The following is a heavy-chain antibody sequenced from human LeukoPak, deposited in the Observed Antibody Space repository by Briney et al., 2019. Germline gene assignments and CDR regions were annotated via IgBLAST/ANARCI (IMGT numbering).Heavy chain of an antibody. Sequence: GASVKVSCKASGYTFISYYMHWVRQAPGQGLEWMGIINPGGGSTSYAQKFQGRVTMTGDTSTSTVYMELSSLRSEDTAVYFCARSYGDYEKWDYWGQGTLVTVSS. CDR3: ARSYGDYEKWDY. J-gene: IGHJ4*02. CDR1: GYTFISYY. D-gene: IGHD4-17*01. V-gene: IGHV1-46*01. CDR2: INPGGGST.